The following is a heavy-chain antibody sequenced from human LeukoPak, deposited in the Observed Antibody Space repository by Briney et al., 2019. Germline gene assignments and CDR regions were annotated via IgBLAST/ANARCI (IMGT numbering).Heavy chain of an antibody. CDR3: ARGGGTGTTWSRGPNWFDP. Sequence: PSETLSLTCAVSGYSISSGYYWGWIRQPPGKGLEWIGEINHSGSTNYNPSLKSRVTISVDTSKNQFSLKLSSVTAADTAVYYCARGGGTGTTWSRGPNWFDPWGQGTLVTVSS. D-gene: IGHD1-7*01. CDR2: INHSGST. CDR1: GYSISSGYY. V-gene: IGHV4-38-2*01. J-gene: IGHJ5*02.